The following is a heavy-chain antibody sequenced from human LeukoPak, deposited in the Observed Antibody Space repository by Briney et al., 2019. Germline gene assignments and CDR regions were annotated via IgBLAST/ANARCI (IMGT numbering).Heavy chain of an antibody. CDR2: ISACNGNT. Sequence: HWASVKVSCKASGYTFTSYGISWVRQAPGQGLEWMGWISACNGNTNYAQKLQGRVTMTTDTSTSTAYMELRSLRSDDTAVYYCARERAHAFDIWGQGTMVTVSS. CDR1: GYTFTSYG. CDR3: ARERAHAFDI. V-gene: IGHV1-18*01. J-gene: IGHJ3*02.